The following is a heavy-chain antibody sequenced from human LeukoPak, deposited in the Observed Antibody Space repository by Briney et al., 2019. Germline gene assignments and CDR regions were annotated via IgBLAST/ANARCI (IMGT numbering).Heavy chain of an antibody. CDR1: GGSFTGHY. Sequence: SETLSLTCGVYGGSFTGHYWRWIRQPPGKGLEWIGEIDHNGGTNYNPSLKNRVSISVDVSEHQFSLKLNSVTAADTAGYYCATRTYYYDNSALSHEYWGQGIQVIVSS. V-gene: IGHV4-34*01. J-gene: IGHJ4*02. CDR3: ATRTYYYDNSALSHEY. CDR2: IDHNGGT. D-gene: IGHD3-22*01.